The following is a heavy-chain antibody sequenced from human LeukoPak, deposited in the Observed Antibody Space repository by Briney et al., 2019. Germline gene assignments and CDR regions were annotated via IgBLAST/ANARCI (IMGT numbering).Heavy chain of an antibody. CDR2: INPSGGST. CDR3: ARELYYYDSSGNWFDP. V-gene: IGHV1-46*01. D-gene: IGHD3-22*01. J-gene: IGHJ5*02. Sequence: ASVKVSCKASGYTFTNYHMNWVRQAPGQGLEWMGIINPSGGSTSYAQKFQGRVTMTRDMSTSTVYMELSSLRSEDTAVYYCARELYYYDSSGNWFDPWGQGTLVTVSS. CDR1: GYTFTNYH.